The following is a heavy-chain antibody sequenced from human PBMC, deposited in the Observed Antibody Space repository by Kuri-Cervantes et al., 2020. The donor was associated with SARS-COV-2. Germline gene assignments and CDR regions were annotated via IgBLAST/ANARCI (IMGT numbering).Heavy chain of an antibody. CDR2: ISAYNGNT. D-gene: IGHD1-7*01. Sequence: ASVKVSCKAPGYTFTSYGISWVRQAPGQGLEWMGWISAYNGNTNYAQKLQGRVTMTTDTSTSTAYVELRSLRSDDTAVYYCAGERGTSYYYYYMDVWGKGTTVTVSS. CDR1: GYTFTSYG. V-gene: IGHV1-18*01. J-gene: IGHJ6*03. CDR3: AGERGTSYYYYYMDV.